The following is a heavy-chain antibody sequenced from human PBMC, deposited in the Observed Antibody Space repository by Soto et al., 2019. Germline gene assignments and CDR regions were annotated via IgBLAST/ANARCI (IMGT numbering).Heavy chain of an antibody. V-gene: IGHV3-21*01. CDR2: ISSSSSYI. Sequence: GGSLRLSCAASGFTFSSYSMNWVRQAPGKGLEWVSSISSSSSYIYYADSVKGRFTISRDNAKNSLYLQMNSLRAEDTAVYYCARSNSYYDILTPGYWGQGTLVTVSS. J-gene: IGHJ4*02. CDR1: GFTFSSYS. CDR3: ARSNSYYDILTPGY. D-gene: IGHD3-9*01.